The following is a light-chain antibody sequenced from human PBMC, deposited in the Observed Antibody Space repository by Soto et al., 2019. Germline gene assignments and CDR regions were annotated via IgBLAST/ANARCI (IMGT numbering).Light chain of an antibody. CDR3: QQYNNWPYT. V-gene: IGKV3-15*01. CDR1: QSVFTN. CDR2: SAS. J-gene: IGKJ2*01. Sequence: EIVMTQSPATLSVSPGERVTLSCRASQSVFTNLAWSQHKPGQAPRLLIYSASTRATGLPARFSGSGSGTEFTLTISSLQSEDFALYYCQQYNNWPYTFGQGTKLEIK.